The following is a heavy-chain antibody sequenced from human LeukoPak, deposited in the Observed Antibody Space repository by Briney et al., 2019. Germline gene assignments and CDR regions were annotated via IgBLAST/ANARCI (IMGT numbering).Heavy chain of an antibody. V-gene: IGHV3-30*18. D-gene: IGHD6-19*01. CDR1: GFTFSSYG. J-gene: IGHJ6*04. CDR2: ISYDGSNK. CDR3: AKDRQWLVFFYGMDV. Sequence: GGSLRLSCAASGFTFSSYGMHWVRQAPGKGLEWVAVISYDGSNKYYADSVKGRFTISRDNSKNTLYQQMNSLRAEDTAVYYCAKDRQWLVFFYGMDVWGKGATVTVSS.